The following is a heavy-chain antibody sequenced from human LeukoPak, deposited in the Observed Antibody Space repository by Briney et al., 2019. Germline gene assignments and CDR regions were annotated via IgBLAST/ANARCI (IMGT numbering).Heavy chain of an antibody. J-gene: IGHJ4*02. CDR3: AKDRRPNSYSSRWLDH. V-gene: IGHV4-59*01. CDR1: GGSISSYY. Sequence: PSETLSLTCTVSGGSISSYYWSWIRQPPGKGLEWIGYIHYSGSTHYNPSLKSRVTISVDTSKNQVSLKLRSVTAEDTAVYYCAKDRRPNSYSSRWLDHWGQGTLVTVSS. D-gene: IGHD6-13*01. CDR2: IHYSGST.